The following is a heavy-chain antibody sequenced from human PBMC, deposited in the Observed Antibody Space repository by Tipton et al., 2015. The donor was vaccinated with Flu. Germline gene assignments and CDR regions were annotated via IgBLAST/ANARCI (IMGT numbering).Heavy chain of an antibody. Sequence: TLSLTCAVSGGSISSGGYSWSWIRQPPGKGLEWIGYIYHSGSTYYNPSLKSRVTISVDRSKNQFSLKLSSVTAADTAVYYCATLLFRSAFDIWGQGTMVTVSS. J-gene: IGHJ3*02. D-gene: IGHD2-21*02. V-gene: IGHV4-30-2*01. CDR2: IYHSGST. CDR3: ATLLFRSAFDI. CDR1: GGSISSGGYS.